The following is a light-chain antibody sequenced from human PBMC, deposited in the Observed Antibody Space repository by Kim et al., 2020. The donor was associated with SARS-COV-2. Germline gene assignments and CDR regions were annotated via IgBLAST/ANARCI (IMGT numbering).Light chain of an antibody. CDR3: QQYVSWM. Sequence: EIVMTQSPGTLSVSPGERATLSCRASQIVGTNLAWYQQKPGQSPRLLIYGASTRVTGVPGRFSGSGSGTEFTLTISSLQSEDFAVYYCQQYVSWMFGQGTKVDIK. CDR1: QIVGTN. CDR2: GAS. J-gene: IGKJ1*01. V-gene: IGKV3-15*01.